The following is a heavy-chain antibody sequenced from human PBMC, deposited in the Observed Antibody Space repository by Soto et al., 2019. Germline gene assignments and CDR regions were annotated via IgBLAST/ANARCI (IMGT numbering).Heavy chain of an antibody. D-gene: IGHD2-2*01. V-gene: IGHV3-23*01. CDR1: AITFGSRA. J-gene: IGHJ4*02. CDR3: ARGSKDSYQGSRIFDF. Sequence: PWGSLRLSCVPSAITFGSRAMSWVRQAPGEGLDWVSTITDTGGDTKYADSVRGRFTFSRDNSKNTVYLQMSSLRADDSAVYYCARGSKDSYQGSRIFDFWGRGTLVTVSS. CDR2: ITDTGGDT.